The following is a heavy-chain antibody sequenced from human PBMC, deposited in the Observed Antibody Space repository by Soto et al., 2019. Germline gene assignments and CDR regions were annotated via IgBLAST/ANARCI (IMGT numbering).Heavy chain of an antibody. CDR1: GFTFSSYA. J-gene: IGHJ4*02. CDR2: ISGSGGST. V-gene: IGHV3-23*01. Sequence: GGSLRLSCAASGFTFSSYAMSWVRQAPGKGLEWVSVISGSGGSTYYADSVKGRFTISRDNSKNTLYLQMNSLRAEDTAVYYCAKGRGGSWWVFDYWGQGTLVTVSS. D-gene: IGHD2-15*01. CDR3: AKGRGGSWWVFDY.